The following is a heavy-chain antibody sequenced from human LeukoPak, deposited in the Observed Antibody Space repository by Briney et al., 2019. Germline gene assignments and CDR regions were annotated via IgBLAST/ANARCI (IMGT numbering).Heavy chain of an antibody. V-gene: IGHV4-39*02. J-gene: IGHJ6*03. CDR3: ARERKGSGWPNYYYYMDV. CDR2: IYYSGST. CDR1: GGSISSSSYY. D-gene: IGHD6-19*01. Sequence: SETLSVTCTVSGGSISSSSYYWGWIRQPPGKGLEWIWSIYYSGSTYYNPSLKSRVTISVDTSKNQFSLKLSSVTAADTAVYYCARERKGSGWPNYYYYMDVWGKGTTVTVSS.